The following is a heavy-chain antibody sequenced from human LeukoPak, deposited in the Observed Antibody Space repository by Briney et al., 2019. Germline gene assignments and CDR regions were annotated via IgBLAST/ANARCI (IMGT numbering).Heavy chain of an antibody. J-gene: IGHJ6*02. V-gene: IGHV3-48*01. D-gene: IGHD4-17*01. Sequence: PGGSLRLSCAASGFTFSSYSMNWVRQAPGKGLEWVSYISSSSSTIYYADSVKGRFTISRDNAKNSLYLQMNSLRAEDTAVYYCARDSDVVQTTVRPLDYYGMDVWGQGTTVTVSS. CDR3: ARDSDVVQTTVRPLDYYGMDV. CDR2: ISSSSSTI. CDR1: GFTFSSYS.